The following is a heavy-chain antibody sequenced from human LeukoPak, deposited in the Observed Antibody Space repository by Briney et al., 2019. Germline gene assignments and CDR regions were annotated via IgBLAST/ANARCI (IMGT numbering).Heavy chain of an antibody. CDR3: ARDLVKNSRGHDF. CDR2: IYHSGMT. Sequence: PSETLSLTCAVSGGSISSPNWWSWVRQPPGKGLEWIGEIYHSGMTNYKTSLKSRVTISVDESKNQFSLKLSSVTAADTAVYYCARDLVKNSRGHDFWGQGILVIVSP. V-gene: IGHV4-4*02. J-gene: IGHJ4*02. CDR1: GGSISSPNW. D-gene: IGHD4-23*01.